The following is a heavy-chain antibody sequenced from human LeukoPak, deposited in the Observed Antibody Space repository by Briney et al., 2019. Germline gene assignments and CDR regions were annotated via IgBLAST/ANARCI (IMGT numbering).Heavy chain of an antibody. V-gene: IGHV3-30-3*01. CDR2: ISYDGSNK. CDR3: AREDFWSAYRIDY. Sequence: GGSLRLSCAASGFTFSSYAMHWVRQAPGKGLEWVAVISYDGSNKYYADSVKGRFTISRDNSKNTLYLQMNSLRAEDTAVYYCAREDFWSAYRIDYWGQGTLVTVSS. D-gene: IGHD3-3*01. J-gene: IGHJ4*02. CDR1: GFTFSSYA.